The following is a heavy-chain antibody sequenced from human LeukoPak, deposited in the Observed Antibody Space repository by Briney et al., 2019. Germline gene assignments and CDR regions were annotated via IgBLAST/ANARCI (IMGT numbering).Heavy chain of an antibody. CDR2: ISSSSSYI. J-gene: IGHJ6*03. V-gene: IGHV3-21*01. D-gene: IGHD3-3*01. CDR3: ARDGRTGSNYDFWSGSTYYYYYYMDV. CDR1: GFTFSSYS. Sequence: GGSLRLSCAASGFTFSSYSMNWVRQAPGKGLEWVSSISSSSSYIYYADSVKGRFTISRDNAKNSLYLQMNSLRAEDTAVYYCARDGRTGSNYDFWSGSTYYYYYYMDVWGKGTTVTVSS.